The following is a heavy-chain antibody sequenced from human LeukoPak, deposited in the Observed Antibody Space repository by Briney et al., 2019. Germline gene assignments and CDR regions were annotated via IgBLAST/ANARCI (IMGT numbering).Heavy chain of an antibody. J-gene: IGHJ4*02. Sequence: SYTLSLPCTVSVDSINRYYWILLRQAPGKALEWIGDVYHRGTSRYNPSLHSPVTMSADTSRNQSFLILNATTVSDPAVYDCARRRGWKQQLVYFDYWGQGLLATVSS. CDR1: VDSINRYY. CDR2: VYHRGTS. D-gene: IGHD6-13*01. V-gene: IGHV4-59*08. CDR3: ARRRGWKQQLVYFDY.